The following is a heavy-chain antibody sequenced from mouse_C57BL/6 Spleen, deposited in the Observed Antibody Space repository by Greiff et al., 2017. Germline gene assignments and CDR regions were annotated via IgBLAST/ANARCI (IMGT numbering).Heavy chain of an antibody. CDR2: IYPGDGDT. V-gene: IGHV1-80*01. D-gene: IGHD4-1*02. CDR1: GYAFSSYW. Sequence: QVQLQQSGAELVKPGASVKISCKASGYAFSSYWMNWVKQRPGKGLEWIGQIYPGDGDTNYNGKFKGKATLTADKSSSTAYMQLSSLTSEDSAVYFCAREPTGTGYFDVWGTGTTVTVSS. CDR3: AREPTGTGYFDV. J-gene: IGHJ1*03.